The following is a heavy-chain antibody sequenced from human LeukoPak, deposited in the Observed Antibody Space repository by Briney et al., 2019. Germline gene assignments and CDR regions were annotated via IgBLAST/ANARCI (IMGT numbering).Heavy chain of an antibody. CDR1: GVSINTCCYY. CDR2: KYYSGST. Sequence: PSETLSLTCAVSGVSINTCCYYWTWIRQPPGKGLEWIGYKYYSGSTRYNSSLRSRLTISLDTSKNQFSLRLTSVTAADTAVYYCARGRSYGLDFDSWGQGTLVIVSS. J-gene: IGHJ4*02. V-gene: IGHV4-61*01. D-gene: IGHD5-18*01. CDR3: ARGRSYGLDFDS.